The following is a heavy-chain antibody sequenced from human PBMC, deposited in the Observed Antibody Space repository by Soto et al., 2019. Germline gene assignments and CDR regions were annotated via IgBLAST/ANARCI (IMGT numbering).Heavy chain of an antibody. CDR2: IKQDGSEE. J-gene: IGHJ6*04. CDR1: GFTFSSYW. D-gene: IGHD6-6*01. CDR3: AREIAARL. Sequence: EVQLVESGGGLVQPGGSLRLSCAASGFTFSSYWMSWFRQAPGKGLEWVANIKQDGSEENYVESVKGRFTISRDNAKNGLYLQMNSLRVEDTAVYYCAREIAARLWGKGTTVTVSS. V-gene: IGHV3-7*01.